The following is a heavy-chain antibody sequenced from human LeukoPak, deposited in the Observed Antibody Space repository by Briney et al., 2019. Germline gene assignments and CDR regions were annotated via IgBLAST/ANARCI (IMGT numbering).Heavy chain of an antibody. V-gene: IGHV4-30-4*01. Sequence: PSETLSPTCTVSGGSISSGDYYWSWIRQPPGKGLEWIGYIYYSGSTYYNPSLKSRVTISVDTSKNQFSLKLSSVTAADTAVYYCARVVTMVRGVNYGMDVWGQGTTFTVSS. CDR3: ARVVTMVRGVNYGMDV. CDR2: IYYSGST. CDR1: GGSISSGDYY. J-gene: IGHJ6*02. D-gene: IGHD3-10*01.